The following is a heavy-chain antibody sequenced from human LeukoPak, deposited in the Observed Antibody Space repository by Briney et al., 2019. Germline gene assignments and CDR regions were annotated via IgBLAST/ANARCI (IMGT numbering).Heavy chain of an antibody. CDR2: ISAYNGNT. Sequence: ASVKVSFKASGYIFSSYGLSWVRQAPGQGLEWMGRISAYNGNTNYAQKLQGRVSMTTDTSTSTAYMELRSLRSDDTAVYYCARDDFYLDYWGQGTLVTVSS. J-gene: IGHJ4*02. D-gene: IGHD2-21*02. CDR3: ARDDFYLDY. CDR1: GYIFSSYG. V-gene: IGHV1-18*01.